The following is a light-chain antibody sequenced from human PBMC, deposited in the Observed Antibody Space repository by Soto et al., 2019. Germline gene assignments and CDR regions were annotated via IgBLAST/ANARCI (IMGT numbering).Light chain of an antibody. Sequence: IQMTQSPSSLSASFGYSVTLTCRASQSISSWLAWYQQQPGKAPKLLIYKSSILENGVPSRFSGGGSGTEFTLTISSLQPDDFATYYCQQYGAFGQGTKVDIK. CDR2: KSS. CDR3: QQYGA. V-gene: IGKV1-5*03. J-gene: IGKJ1*01. CDR1: QSISSW.